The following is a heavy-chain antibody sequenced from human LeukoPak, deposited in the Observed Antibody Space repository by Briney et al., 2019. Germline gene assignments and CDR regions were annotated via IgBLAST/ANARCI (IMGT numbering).Heavy chain of an antibody. CDR3: ARRSYSRPDVFDI. D-gene: IGHD2-21*01. Sequence: GASVKVSCKASGYTFTSYDINWVRQATGQGLEWMGWMNPNSGNTGYAQTFQGRVTMTRNSSISTAYMELSSLRSEDAAVYYCARRSYSRPDVFDIWGQGTMVTVSS. V-gene: IGHV1-8*01. CDR2: MNPNSGNT. CDR1: GYTFTSYD. J-gene: IGHJ3*02.